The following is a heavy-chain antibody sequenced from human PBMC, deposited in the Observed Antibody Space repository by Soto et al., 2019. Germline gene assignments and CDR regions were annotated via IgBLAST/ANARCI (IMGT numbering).Heavy chain of an antibody. CDR1: GSTFSSYD. J-gene: IGHJ3*02. V-gene: IGHV3-30-3*01. Sequence: QVQLVESGGDVVQPGRSLRLSCSASGSTFSSYDIHWVRHAPGKGLEWVAHITPDGNRAYYADSVKGRFTVSRDNARNTVYLQVKSLRPEDTAVYHCVRGPSHGAFDIWGQGTLVTVSS. CDR2: ITPDGNRA. CDR3: VRGPSHGAFDI.